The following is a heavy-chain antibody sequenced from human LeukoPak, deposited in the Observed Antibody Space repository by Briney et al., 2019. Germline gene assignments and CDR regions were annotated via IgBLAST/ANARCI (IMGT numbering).Heavy chain of an antibody. V-gene: IGHV1-69*13. CDR1: GYTFTSYY. CDR2: IIPIFGTA. J-gene: IGHJ6*03. D-gene: IGHD3-10*01. Sequence: GASVKVSCKASGYTFTSYYMHWVRQAPGQGLEWMGGIIPIFGTANYAQKFQGRVTITADESTSTAYMELSSLRSEDTAVYYCARGYGSGSYYNPYHYYYYMDVWGKGTTVTISS. CDR3: ARGYGSGSYYNPYHYYYYMDV.